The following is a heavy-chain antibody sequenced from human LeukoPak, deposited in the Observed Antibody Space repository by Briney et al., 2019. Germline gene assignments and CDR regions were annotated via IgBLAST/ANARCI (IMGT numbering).Heavy chain of an antibody. V-gene: IGHV3-53*05. Sequence: GGSLRLSCAASGFNINNNYMNWVRQAPGKGLEWVSVIYSGGSTYYADSVKGRFTVSRDNSKNTLYLQMNSLRAEDTAVYYCARDGRGYGNYYYMDVWGKGTTVTVSS. CDR2: IYSGGST. J-gene: IGHJ6*03. D-gene: IGHD5-18*01. CDR1: GFNINNNY. CDR3: ARDGRGYGNYYYMDV.